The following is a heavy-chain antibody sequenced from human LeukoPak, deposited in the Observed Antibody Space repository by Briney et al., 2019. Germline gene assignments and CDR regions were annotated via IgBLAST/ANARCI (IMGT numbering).Heavy chain of an antibody. CDR3: ARHSVSWHSPETPFDY. J-gene: IGHJ4*02. D-gene: IGHD1-14*01. CDR2: IYYSGST. V-gene: IGHV4-59*01. Sequence: SETLSLTCTVSGGSISSYYWSWIRQPPGKGLEWIGYIYYSGSTNYNPSLKSRVTISVDTSKNQFSLKLSSVTAADTAVYYCARHSVSWHSPETPFDYWGQGTLVTVSS. CDR1: GGSISSYY.